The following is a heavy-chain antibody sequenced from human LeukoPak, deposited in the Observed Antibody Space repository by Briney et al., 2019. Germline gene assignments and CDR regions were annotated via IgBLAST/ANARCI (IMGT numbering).Heavy chain of an antibody. V-gene: IGHV3-23*01. CDR2: ISGSGDST. CDR1: GFTFNTYA. J-gene: IGHJ4*02. D-gene: IGHD6-19*01. Sequence: GGSLRLSCAASGFTFNTYAMSWVRQAPGKGLEWVSAISGSGDSTFYADSVKGRFTISRDNSKNTLYPQIHSLRAEDTAVYYCAKGKGSSSSSIGWWGQGTLVTVSS. CDR3: AKGKGSSSSSIGW.